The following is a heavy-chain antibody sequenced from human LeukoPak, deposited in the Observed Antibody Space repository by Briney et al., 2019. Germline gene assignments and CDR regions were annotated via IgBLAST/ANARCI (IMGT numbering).Heavy chain of an antibody. D-gene: IGHD2-15*01. V-gene: IGHV4-34*01. CDR2: ISHSGDA. CDR1: GGSFSAYY. Sequence: SETLSLTCAVYGGSFSAYYWTYIRQPAGKGLEWIGEISHSGDAKYNPSLKSRLSISVDTSKNQFSLKLNSVTAADTAVYYCATFRWAVGFEYWDQGTLVTVSS. CDR3: ATFRWAVGFEY. J-gene: IGHJ4*02.